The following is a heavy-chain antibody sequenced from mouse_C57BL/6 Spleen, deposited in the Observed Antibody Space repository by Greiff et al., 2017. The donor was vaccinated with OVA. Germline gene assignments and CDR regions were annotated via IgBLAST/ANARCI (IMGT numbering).Heavy chain of an antibody. CDR2: INPSNGGT. Sequence: QVQLQQPGTDLVKPGASVKLSCKASGYTFTSYWMHWVKQRPGQGLEWIGNINPSNGGTNYNEKFKSKATLTVDKSSSTAYMQLSSLTSEDSAVYYCARKGYYYGYDGWFAYWGQGTLVTVSA. D-gene: IGHD2-2*01. J-gene: IGHJ3*01. V-gene: IGHV1-53*01. CDR3: ARKGYYYGYDGWFAY. CDR1: GYTFTSYW.